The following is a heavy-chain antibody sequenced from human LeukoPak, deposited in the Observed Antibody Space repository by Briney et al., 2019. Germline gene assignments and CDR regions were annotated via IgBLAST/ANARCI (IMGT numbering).Heavy chain of an antibody. Sequence: GGSLRLSCAASGFAFSDYWMSRVRQAPGKGLEWVANIKPDGNEKYYVDSVKGRFTISRDNAKNSLYLQMNSLRAEDTAVYYCVRDQGTTMTSYAFHIWGQGTMVTVSS. V-gene: IGHV3-7*01. CDR1: GFAFSDYW. CDR2: IKPDGNEK. J-gene: IGHJ3*02. D-gene: IGHD4-17*01. CDR3: VRDQGTTMTSYAFHI.